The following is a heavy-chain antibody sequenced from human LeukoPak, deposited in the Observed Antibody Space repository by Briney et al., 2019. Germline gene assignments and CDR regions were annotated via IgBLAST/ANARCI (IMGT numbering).Heavy chain of an antibody. CDR1: GVSVSSGSYY. J-gene: IGHJ4*02. Sequence: SGTLCLSCTGSGVSVSSGSYYWGCIRQPPGKGLEWIVYIYYSGSTNYHPSLTSRATISVDTSKNQFSLKLSSVTAADTAVYYCARGGYSSSSWSQGTLVTVSS. CDR2: IYYSGST. CDR3: ARGGYSSSS. D-gene: IGHD6-6*01. V-gene: IGHV4-61*01.